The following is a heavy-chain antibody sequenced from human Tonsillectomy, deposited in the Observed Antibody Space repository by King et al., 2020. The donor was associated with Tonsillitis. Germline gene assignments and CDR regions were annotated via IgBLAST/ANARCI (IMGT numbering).Heavy chain of an antibody. Sequence: VQLVESGGGVVQPGRSLRLSCAASGFTFSSYAIHWVRQAPGKGLEWVAVISYDGSNKYYADSVRGRFTISRDYSKNKLYLQMNSLRAEDTAVYYCARDPSPGDSSGYLNYWGQGTLVTVSS. J-gene: IGHJ4*02. CDR3: ARDPSPGDSSGYLNY. CDR1: GFTFSSYA. D-gene: IGHD3-22*01. V-gene: IGHV3-30-3*01. CDR2: ISYDGSNK.